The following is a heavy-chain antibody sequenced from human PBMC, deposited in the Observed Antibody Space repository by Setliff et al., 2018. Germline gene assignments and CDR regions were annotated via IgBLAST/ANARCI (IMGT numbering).Heavy chain of an antibody. J-gene: IGHJ6*03. CDR2: IKQDGSEK. Sequence: GGSLRLSCAASGFTFSSYWMSWVRQAPGNGLEWVANIKQDGSEKYYVDSVKGRFTISRDNAKNSLYLQMNSLRAEDTAVYYCARDGRTRYYYYYMDVWGKGTTVTVSS. V-gene: IGHV3-7*01. CDR1: GFTFSSYW. CDR3: ARDGRTRYYYYYMDV.